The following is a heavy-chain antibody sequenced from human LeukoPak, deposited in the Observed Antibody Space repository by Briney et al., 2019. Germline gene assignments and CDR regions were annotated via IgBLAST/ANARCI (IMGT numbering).Heavy chain of an antibody. CDR3: ARYMWSGSYYPFDY. V-gene: IGHV4-39*07. D-gene: IGHD1-26*01. Sequence: GSLRLSCAASGFTVSSNYMSWVRQPPGKGLEWIGSIYYSGSTYYNPSLKSRVTTSVDTSKNQFSLKLNSVTAADTAVYYCARYMWSGSYYPFDYWGQGTLVTVSS. CDR1: GFTVSSNY. J-gene: IGHJ4*02. CDR2: IYYSGST.